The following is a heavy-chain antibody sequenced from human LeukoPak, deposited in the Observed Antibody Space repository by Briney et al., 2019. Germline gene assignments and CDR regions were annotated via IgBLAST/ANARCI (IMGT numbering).Heavy chain of an antibody. CDR1: GYTLTELS. CDR2: FDPEDGET. CDR3: ARDRPNYYDSSGYYDY. Sequence: ASVKVSCKVSGYTLTELSMHWVRQAPGKGLEWMGGFDPEDGETIYAQKFQGRVTMTRDTSTSTVYMELSSLRSEDTAVYYCARDRPNYYDSSGYYDYWGQGTLVTVSS. J-gene: IGHJ4*02. D-gene: IGHD3-22*01. V-gene: IGHV1-24*01.